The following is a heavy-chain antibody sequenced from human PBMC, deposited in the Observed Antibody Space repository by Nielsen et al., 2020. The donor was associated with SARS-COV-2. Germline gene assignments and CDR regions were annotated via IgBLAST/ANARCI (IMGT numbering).Heavy chain of an antibody. CDR2: LYDNGDT. D-gene: IGHD2-21*02. CDR3: AKDRAGDGYSAFYV. V-gene: IGHV3-53*01. J-gene: IGHJ3*01. Sequence: GESLKISCAASGLTVSSKHMSWVRQAPGKGLEWVSVLYDNGDTYYADSVKGRFTISRDNSKNTLYLQMDSLRVEDTAMYYCAKDRAGDGYSAFYVWGQGTLVTVSS. CDR1: GLTVSSKH.